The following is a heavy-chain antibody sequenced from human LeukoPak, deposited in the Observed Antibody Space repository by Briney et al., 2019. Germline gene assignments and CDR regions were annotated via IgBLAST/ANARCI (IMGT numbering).Heavy chain of an antibody. CDR1: GFTFDDYA. CDR3: AKDTSPLWFGESQGAAFDI. V-gene: IGHV3-9*01. CDR2: ISWNSGSI. J-gene: IGHJ3*02. Sequence: GGSLRLSCAASGFTFDDYAMHWVRQAPGKGLEWVSGISWNSGSIGYADSVKGRFTISRDNAKNSLYLQMNSLRAEDTALYYCAKDTSPLWFGESQGAAFDIWGQGTMVTVSS. D-gene: IGHD3-10*01.